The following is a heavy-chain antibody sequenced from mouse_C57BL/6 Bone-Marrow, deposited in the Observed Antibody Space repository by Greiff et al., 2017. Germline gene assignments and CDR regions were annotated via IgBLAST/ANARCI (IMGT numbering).Heavy chain of an antibody. V-gene: IGHV1-64*01. D-gene: IGHD2-4*01. J-gene: IGHJ3*01. CDR1: GYTFTSYW. CDR2: IHPNSGST. CDR3: ARGYDYDLAWFAY. Sequence: VQLKQSGAELVKPGASVQLSCKASGYTFTSYWMHWVKQRPGQGLEWIGMIHPNSGSTNYNEKFKSKATLTVDKSSSTAYMQLSSLTSEDSAVYYCARGYDYDLAWFAYWGQGTLVTVSA.